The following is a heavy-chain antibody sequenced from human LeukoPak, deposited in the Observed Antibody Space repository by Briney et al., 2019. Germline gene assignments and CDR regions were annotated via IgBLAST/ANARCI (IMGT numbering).Heavy chain of an antibody. CDR2: VNSDGSRI. V-gene: IGHV3-74*01. D-gene: IGHD5-18*01. Sequence: GGSLRLSCEASGFTFSSNAMNWVRQAPGKGLVWVSRVNSDGSRIIHADSVKGRFTISRDNAKNTLFLQMDSLRAEDTAVYYCARFGYSFGFYYFDYWGQGTLVTVSS. J-gene: IGHJ4*02. CDR3: ARFGYSFGFYYFDY. CDR1: GFTFSSNA.